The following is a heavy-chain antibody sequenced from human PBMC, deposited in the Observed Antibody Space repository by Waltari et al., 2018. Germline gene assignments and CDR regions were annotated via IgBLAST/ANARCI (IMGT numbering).Heavy chain of an antibody. CDR2: CTGNGGST. Sequence: EVQLLESGGGLVQPGGSLRLSCAASGFTFSTYAMTWVRQAPGKGLGGFSACTGNGGSTYYADAGKGRFTISRDNSKNTLYLQRNSLRAEDTAVYYCAKYFVPTTPVFDSWGQGTLVTVSS. V-gene: IGHV3-23*01. D-gene: IGHD1-1*01. CDR3: AKYFVPTTPVFDS. CDR1: GFTFSTYA. J-gene: IGHJ4*02.